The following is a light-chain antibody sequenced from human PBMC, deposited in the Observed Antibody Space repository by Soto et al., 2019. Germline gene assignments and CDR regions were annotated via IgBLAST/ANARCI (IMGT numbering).Light chain of an antibody. J-gene: IGLJ3*02. CDR3: SSHPGNNNEGV. Sequence: QSALTQPPSASGSPGQSVTISCTGTSSDIGGYNFVSWYQQHPGKAPKLMIYEVSKRPSGVPDRFSGSKSGNTASLTVSGLQGEDESAYYGSSHPGNNNEGVFGGVTKVTVL. CDR1: SSDIGGYNF. V-gene: IGLV2-8*01. CDR2: EVS.